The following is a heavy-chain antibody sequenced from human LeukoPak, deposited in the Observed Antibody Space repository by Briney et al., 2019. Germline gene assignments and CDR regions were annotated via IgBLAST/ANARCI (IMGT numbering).Heavy chain of an antibody. D-gene: IGHD1-26*01. J-gene: IGHJ4*02. V-gene: IGHV3-30*18. CDR3: AKGEVGATSYFDY. Sequence: GRSLRLSCAASGFTFSSYGMHWVRQAPGKGLEWVAVISYDGSNKYYADSVKGRFTISRDNSKNTLYLQMNSLRAEDTAVYYCAKGEVGATSYFDYWGQGTLVTVSS. CDR1: GFTFSSYG. CDR2: ISYDGSNK.